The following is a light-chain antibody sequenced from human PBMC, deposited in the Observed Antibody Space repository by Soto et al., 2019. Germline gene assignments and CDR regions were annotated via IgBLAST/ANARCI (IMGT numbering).Light chain of an antibody. Sequence: QSVLTQPRSVSGSPGRSVTVSCIGTSSYVGDYNSVSWYQQHPGKAPKLMIYDVSKRPSGVPDRFSGSKSGNTASLTISGLQAEDEADYYCCSYVGGYSYVFGIGTKVTVL. CDR3: CSYVGGYSYV. V-gene: IGLV2-11*01. CDR1: SSYVGDYNS. CDR2: DVS. J-gene: IGLJ1*01.